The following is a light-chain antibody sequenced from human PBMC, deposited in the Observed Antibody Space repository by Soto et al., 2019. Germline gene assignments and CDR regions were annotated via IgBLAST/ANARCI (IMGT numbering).Light chain of an antibody. V-gene: IGLV2-14*03. CDR2: EVS. CDR3: SSYTSSSTRV. CDR1: SSDVGAYDY. Sequence: QSALTQPASVSGSPGQSITISCTGTSSDVGAYDYVSWYQQHPDKAPKLMIYEVSHRPSGVSNRFYGSKSVNTATLTIPGLQAEDEADYYCSSYTSSSTRVFGTGTKLTVL. J-gene: IGLJ1*01.